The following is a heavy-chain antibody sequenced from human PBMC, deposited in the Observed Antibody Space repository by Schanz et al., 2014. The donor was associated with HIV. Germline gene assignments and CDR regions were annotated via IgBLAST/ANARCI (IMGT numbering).Heavy chain of an antibody. Sequence: EVQLLESGGGLEQPGGSLRLSCAASGFMFSSYAFHWVRQAPGKGLEWVSYISASSGTKNYADSVRGRFTISRDNAKNSLYLQMNSLRAEDTAIYYCAKTSYGWYFDYWGQGTLVTVSS. D-gene: IGHD6-19*01. CDR1: GFMFSSYA. CDR2: ISASSGTK. CDR3: AKTSYGWYFDY. V-gene: IGHV3-48*04. J-gene: IGHJ4*02.